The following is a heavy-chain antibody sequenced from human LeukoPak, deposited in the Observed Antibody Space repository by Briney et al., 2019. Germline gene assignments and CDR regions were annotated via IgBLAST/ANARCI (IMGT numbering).Heavy chain of an antibody. CDR2: ISGRGDKT. Sequence: GGSLRLSCAASGSTFSNYAMSWVRQAPGRGLEWVSAISGRGDKTYHADSVKGRFTISRDNSRNTLSLQVNSLRAEDTAVYYCAKDTSAWWYHRAYMDVWGKGTTVTVS. CDR3: AKDTSAWWYHRAYMDV. V-gene: IGHV3-23*01. CDR1: GSTFSNYA. J-gene: IGHJ6*03. D-gene: IGHD2-15*01.